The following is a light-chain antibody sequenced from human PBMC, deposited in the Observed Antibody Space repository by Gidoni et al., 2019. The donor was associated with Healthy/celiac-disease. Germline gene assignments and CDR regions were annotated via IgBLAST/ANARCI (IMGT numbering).Light chain of an antibody. V-gene: IGKV2-28*01. CDR3: MQALQTPRT. CDR2: LGS. Sequence: DIVMTQSPLSLPVTPGEPASISCRSSQSLLHSNGYNYLDWDLQKPGQSPQLLIYLGSNRASGVPDRFSCSGSCTDFTLKISRVEAEDVGVYYCMQALQTPRTFGQGTRLEIK. J-gene: IGKJ5*01. CDR1: QSLLHSNGYNY.